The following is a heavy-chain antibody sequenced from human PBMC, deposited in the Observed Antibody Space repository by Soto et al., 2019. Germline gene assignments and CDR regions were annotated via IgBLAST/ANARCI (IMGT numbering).Heavy chain of an antibody. J-gene: IGHJ5*02. CDR1: GGTFSSYA. CDR3: ARDGGATGSDRNWFDP. CDR2: IIPIFGTA. V-gene: IGHV1-69*06. Sequence: SVKVSCKASGGTFSSYAISWVRQAPGQGLEWMGGIIPIFGTANYAQKFQGRVTITADKSTSTAYMELSSLRSEDTAVYYCARDGGATGSDRNWFDPWGQGTLVTAPQ. D-gene: IGHD1-1*01.